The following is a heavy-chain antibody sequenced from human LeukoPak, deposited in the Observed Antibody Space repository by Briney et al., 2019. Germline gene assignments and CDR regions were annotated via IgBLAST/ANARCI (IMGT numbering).Heavy chain of an antibody. CDR3: ARNGYSYGPYYYGMDV. V-gene: IGHV4-34*01. CDR2: INHSGST. CDR1: GGSFSGYY. D-gene: IGHD5-18*01. Sequence: SETLSLTCAVYGGSFSGYYWSWIRQPPGKGLEWIGEINHSGSTNYNPSLKSRVTISADTSKNQFSLKLSSVTAADTAVYYCARNGYSYGPYYYGMDVWGQGTTVTVSS. J-gene: IGHJ6*02.